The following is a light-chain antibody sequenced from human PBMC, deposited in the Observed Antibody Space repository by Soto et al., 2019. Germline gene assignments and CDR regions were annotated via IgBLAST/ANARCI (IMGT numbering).Light chain of an antibody. CDR3: SSYRRSNTLV. CDR1: KSDIYTYDY. Sequence: QSVLTQPASVSGSPGQSITISCTGTKSDIYTYDYVSWYQQHPDKVPKLIIYDVSRRPSGVSNRFSGSKSGNTASLHISGLQAGDEADYYCSSYRRSNTLVFGTGTKVTVL. V-gene: IGLV2-14*03. J-gene: IGLJ1*01. CDR2: DVS.